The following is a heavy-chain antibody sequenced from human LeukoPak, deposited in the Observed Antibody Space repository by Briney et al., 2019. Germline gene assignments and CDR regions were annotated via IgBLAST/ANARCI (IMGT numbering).Heavy chain of an antibody. CDR2: ITPIFGTA. CDR1: GGTFSSYA. J-gene: IGHJ3*02. Sequence: ASVKVSCKASGGTFSSYAISWVRQAPGQGLEWMGGITPIFGTAKYAQKVQGRVTMSTDESTSTAYMELSSLRSEDTAVYYCAREGGITVFGVAQPGGAFDIWGQGTMVTVSS. CDR3: AREGGITVFGVAQPGGAFDI. V-gene: IGHV1-69*05. D-gene: IGHD3-3*01.